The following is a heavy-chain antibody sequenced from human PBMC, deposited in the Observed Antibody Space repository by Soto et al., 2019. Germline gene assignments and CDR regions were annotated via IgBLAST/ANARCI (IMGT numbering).Heavy chain of an antibody. Sequence: ASVKVSCKASGYTFTSYGISWVRQAPGQGLEWMGWISAYNGNTNYAQKLQGRVTMTTDTSTSTAYMELRSLRSDDTAVYYCAREGITIFGVATIYYDLMDFCGQGTTVTGS. J-gene: IGHJ6*02. D-gene: IGHD3-3*01. CDR2: ISAYNGNT. V-gene: IGHV1-18*04. CDR3: AREGITIFGVATIYYDLMDF. CDR1: GYTFTSYG.